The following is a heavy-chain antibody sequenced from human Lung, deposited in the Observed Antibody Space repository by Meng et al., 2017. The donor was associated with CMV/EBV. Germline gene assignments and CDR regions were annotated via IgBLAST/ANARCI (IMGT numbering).Heavy chain of an antibody. CDR1: GGTFSSYA. CDR2: IIPISGTL. D-gene: IGHD2/OR15-2a*01. J-gene: IGHJ6*04. CDR3: ARNSRSWGILFPRDRMYYGMDV. V-gene: IGHV1-69*05. Sequence: SXXVSXKASGGTFSSYAISWVRQAPGQGLEWMGGIIPISGTLNYAQKFQGRVTITTDESTGTVYMELSSLRSEDTAVYYCARNSRSWGILFPRDRMYYGMDVWGKGTXVNGAS.